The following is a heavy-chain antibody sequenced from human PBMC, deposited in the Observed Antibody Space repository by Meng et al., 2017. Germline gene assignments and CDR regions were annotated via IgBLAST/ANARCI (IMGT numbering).Heavy chain of an antibody. V-gene: IGHV1-69*06. CDR1: GGTFSSYA. CDR3: ARSWYSSGWVFDY. CDR2: IIPIFGTA. D-gene: IGHD6-19*01. J-gene: IGHJ4*02. Sequence: SVKVSCKASGGTFSSYAISWVRQAPGQGLEWMGGIIPIFGTANYAQKFQGRVTITADKSTSTAYMELSSLRSEDTAVYYCARSWYSSGWVFDYWGQGTLVTVSS.